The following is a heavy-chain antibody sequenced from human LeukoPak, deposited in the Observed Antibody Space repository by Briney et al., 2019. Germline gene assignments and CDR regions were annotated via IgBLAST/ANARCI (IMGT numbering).Heavy chain of an antibody. CDR3: ASIRLGELSLDY. J-gene: IGHJ4*02. Sequence: GRSLRLSCAASGFTFSSYAMHWVRQAPGKGLEWVAVISYDGSNKYYADSVKGRFTISRDNSKNTLYLQMNSLRAEDTAVYYCASIRLGELSLDYWGQGTLVTVSS. CDR1: GFTFSSYA. D-gene: IGHD3-16*02. CDR2: ISYDGSNK. V-gene: IGHV3-30-3*01.